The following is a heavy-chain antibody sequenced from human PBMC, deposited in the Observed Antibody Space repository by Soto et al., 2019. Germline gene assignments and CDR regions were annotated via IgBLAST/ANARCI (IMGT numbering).Heavy chain of an antibody. D-gene: IGHD2-15*01. CDR1: GGTFSSYA. Sequence: QVLLVQSGAEVKKPGSSVEVSCKASGGTFSSYAISWVRQAPGQGLEWMGGIIPMFPTTNYAQKFLGRVTITADESTITAYLELNSLTSEDTAVYYWARSSDAGCRGGSCYVAYGMDVWGQGTTVTVSS. J-gene: IGHJ6*02. CDR3: ARSSDAGCRGGSCYVAYGMDV. V-gene: IGHV1-69*01. CDR2: IIPMFPTT.